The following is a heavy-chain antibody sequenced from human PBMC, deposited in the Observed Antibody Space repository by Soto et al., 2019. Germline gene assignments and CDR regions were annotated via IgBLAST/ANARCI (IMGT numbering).Heavy chain of an antibody. Sequence: SETLSLTCAVSGGSISSSNWWSWVRQPPGKGLEWIGEIYHSGSTNYNPSLKSRVTISVDKSKNQFSLKLSSVTAADTAVYYCAREIRYYDILTGYGGYYFDHWGQGXLVTVYS. V-gene: IGHV4-4*02. CDR3: AREIRYYDILTGYGGYYFDH. CDR2: IYHSGST. CDR1: GGSISSSNW. J-gene: IGHJ4*02. D-gene: IGHD3-9*01.